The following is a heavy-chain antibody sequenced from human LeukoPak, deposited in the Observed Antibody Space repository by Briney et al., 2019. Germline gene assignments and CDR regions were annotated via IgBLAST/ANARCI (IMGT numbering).Heavy chain of an antibody. CDR3: ARTPGVVVIAPYWYFDL. CDR1: GGSISSSSYY. CDR2: IYYSGST. D-gene: IGHD2-21*01. V-gene: IGHV4-39*01. J-gene: IGHJ2*01. Sequence: PSETLSLTCTVSGGSISSSSYYWGWIRQPPGKGLEWIGSIYYSGSTYYNPSLKSRVTISVDTSKNQFSLKLSSVTAADTAVYYCARTPGVVVIAPYWYFDLWGRGTLVTVSS.